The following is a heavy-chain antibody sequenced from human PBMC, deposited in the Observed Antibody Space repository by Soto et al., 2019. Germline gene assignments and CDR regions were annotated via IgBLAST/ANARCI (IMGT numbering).Heavy chain of an antibody. Sequence: GGSLRLSCAASGFTFSSYWMSWVRQAPGKGLEWVASTEPDGRQNYYLDSVKGRFTISRDNAKSSLYLQLDSLRVEDTAVYYCARDREYKCFDLWGPGTLVNVSS. CDR2: TEPDGRQN. CDR3: ARDREYKCFDL. J-gene: IGHJ5*02. V-gene: IGHV3-7*01. CDR1: GFTFSSYW.